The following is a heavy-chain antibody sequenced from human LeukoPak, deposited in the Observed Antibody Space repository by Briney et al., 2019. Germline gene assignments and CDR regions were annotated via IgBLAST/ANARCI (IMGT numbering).Heavy chain of an antibody. Sequence: SETLSLTWPVSGGSLSSGSYYWSWIREPPGKGLEWIGYIYYSGSTNYNPSLKSRVTISVDTSKNQFSLKLSSVTAADTAVYYWASRLVLLRSMPEEAFDIWGQGTMVTVSS. V-gene: IGHV4-61*01. CDR3: ASRLVLLRSMPEEAFDI. J-gene: IGHJ3*02. CDR2: IYYSGST. D-gene: IGHD3-10*01. CDR1: GGSLSSGSYY.